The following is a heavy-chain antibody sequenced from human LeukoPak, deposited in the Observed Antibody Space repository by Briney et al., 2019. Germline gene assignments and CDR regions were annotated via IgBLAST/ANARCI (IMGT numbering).Heavy chain of an antibody. J-gene: IGHJ4*02. D-gene: IGHD3-16*01. CDR2: IYYSGST. CDR1: GGSISSSSYY. CDR3: ARDGYYDYVWGSSSFDY. V-gene: IGHV4-39*07. Sequence: SETLSLTCTVSGGSISSSSYYWGWIRQPPGKGLEWIGSIYYSGSTYYNPSLKSRVTISVDTSKNQFSLKLSSVTAADTAVYYCARDGYYDYVWGSSSFDYWGQGTLVTVSS.